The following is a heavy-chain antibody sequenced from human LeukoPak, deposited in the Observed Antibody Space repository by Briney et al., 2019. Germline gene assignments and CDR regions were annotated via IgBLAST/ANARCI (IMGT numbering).Heavy chain of an antibody. CDR1: GGSISSGSYY. D-gene: IGHD3-22*01. CDR3: ARVDYDGSGYNFDY. J-gene: IGHJ4*02. CDR2: IYYSGST. Sequence: SETLSLTCSVSGGSISSGSYYWSWIRQPPGKGLEWIGYIYYSGSTNYNPSLKSRVTISGDTSKNQFPLKLSSVTAADTAVYFCARVDYDGSGYNFDYWGQGTLVTVSS. V-gene: IGHV4-61*01.